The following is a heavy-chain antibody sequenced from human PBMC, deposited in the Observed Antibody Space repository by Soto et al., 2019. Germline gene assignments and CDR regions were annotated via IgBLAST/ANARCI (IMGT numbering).Heavy chain of an antibody. CDR2: IYYTGNT. CDR1: YGSISNYY. CDR3: ARESDIPYGIDV. J-gene: IGHJ6*02. V-gene: IGHV4-59*01. Sequence: LSLTCTVSYGSISNYYWNWIRQPPGKGLEWIGYIYYTGNTNSNPSLKSRVTLSVDTSKNQLSLKLTSVTAADTAVYYCARESDIPYGIDVWGQGTTVTV.